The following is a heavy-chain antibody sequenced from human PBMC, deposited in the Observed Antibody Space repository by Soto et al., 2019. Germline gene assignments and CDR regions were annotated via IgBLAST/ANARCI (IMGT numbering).Heavy chain of an antibody. CDR3: ARARRDYYGSGSYRGLWH. CDR2: IYHSGST. D-gene: IGHD3-10*01. J-gene: IGHJ4*02. Sequence: SETLSLTCAVSGGSISSSNWWSWVRQPPGKGLEWIGEIYHSGSTNYNPSLKSRVTISVDKSKNQLSLKLSSVTAADTAVYYCARARRDYYGSGSYRGLWHWGQGTLVTVSS. V-gene: IGHV4-4*02. CDR1: GGSISSSNW.